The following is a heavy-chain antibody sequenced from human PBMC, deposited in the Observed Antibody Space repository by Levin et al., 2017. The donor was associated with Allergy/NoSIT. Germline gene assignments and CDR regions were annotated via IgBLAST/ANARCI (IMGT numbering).Heavy chain of an antibody. Sequence: PSQTLSLTCTVSGGSISSDDYYWGWIRQPPGKGLEWIGYIYYSGSSYYNPSLKGRVSMSLDTPKNQFSLKLSSLTAADTAVYYCARVPSYDTSGYSPVDYWGQGTLVTVSS. D-gene: IGHD3-22*01. CDR3: ARVPSYDTSGYSPVDY. CDR1: GGSISSDDYY. V-gene: IGHV4-30-4*01. J-gene: IGHJ4*02. CDR2: IYYSGSS.